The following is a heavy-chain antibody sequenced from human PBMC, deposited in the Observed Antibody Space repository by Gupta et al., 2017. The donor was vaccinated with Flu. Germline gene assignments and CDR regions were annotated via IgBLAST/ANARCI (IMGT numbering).Heavy chain of an antibody. CDR1: GGSISRSSYY. V-gene: IGHV4-39*01. J-gene: IGHJ1*01. Sequence: QLQLQESGPGLVKPSETLSLTCTVSGGSISRSSYYWGWIRQPPGKGLEWIGSIYYSGSTYYNPSLKSRVTISVDTSKNQFSLKLSSVTAADTAVYYCARPDQYSGSYYGYFQHWGQGTLVTVSS. D-gene: IGHD1-26*01. CDR2: IYYSGST. CDR3: ARPDQYSGSYYGYFQH.